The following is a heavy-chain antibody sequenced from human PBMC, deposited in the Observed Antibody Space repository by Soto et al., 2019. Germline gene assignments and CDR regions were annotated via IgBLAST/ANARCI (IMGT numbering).Heavy chain of an antibody. D-gene: IGHD5-12*01. V-gene: IGHV3-23*01. CDR1: GFTFSRYA. CDR3: AKCSGYDYWFFDH. Sequence: PGGSLRLSCAASGFTFSRYAMSWVRQAPGKGLEWVSVISGSDGGTYYADSVKGRFTISRDNSKNTVYMQMNSLRAEDTAVYYCAKCSGYDYWFFDHWGQGTLVTVSS. CDR2: ISGSDGGT. J-gene: IGHJ4*02.